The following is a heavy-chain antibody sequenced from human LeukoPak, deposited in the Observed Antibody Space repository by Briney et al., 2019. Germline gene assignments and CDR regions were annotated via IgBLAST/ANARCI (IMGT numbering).Heavy chain of an antibody. V-gene: IGHV3-72*01. CDR3: TRGYSGAYIYAFDV. CDR1: GFIFSEQY. CDR2: ISNKANSYTT. Sequence: GGSLRLSCAASGFIFSEQYIEWVRQAPGKGLEWVGRISNKANSYTTEYATSVKGRFTISRDDSKDSLFLQMNDLKTEDTAVYHCTRGYSGAYIYAFDVWGQGTMVTVSS. J-gene: IGHJ3*01. D-gene: IGHD5-12*01.